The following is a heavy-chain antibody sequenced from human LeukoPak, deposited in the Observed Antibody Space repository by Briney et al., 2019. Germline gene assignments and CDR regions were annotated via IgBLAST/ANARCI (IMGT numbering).Heavy chain of an antibody. CDR3: ASRRQYCSTTSCSATFDI. V-gene: IGHV1-3*01. CDR2: INAGNGNT. CDR1: GYTFTTYA. J-gene: IGHJ3*02. D-gene: IGHD2-2*01. Sequence: ASVKVSCKASGYTFTTYAMHWVRQAPGQRLEWMGWINAGNGNTKYSQKFQGRVTITRDTSASTAYMELSSLRSEDTAVYYCASRRQYCSTTSCSATFDIWGQGTMVTVSS.